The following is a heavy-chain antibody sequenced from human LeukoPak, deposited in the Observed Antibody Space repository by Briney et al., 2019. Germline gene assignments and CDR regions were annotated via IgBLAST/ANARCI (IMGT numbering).Heavy chain of an antibody. CDR2: IYYSGST. CDR1: GGSISSSSYY. D-gene: IGHD2-21*02. Sequence: SETLSLTCTVSGGSISSSSYYWGWIRQPPGKGLEWIGSIYYSGSTHYNPSLKSRVTISVDTSKNQFSLKLSSVTAADTAVYYCARAYCGGDCYLFDYWGQGTLVTVSS. J-gene: IGHJ4*02. CDR3: ARAYCGGDCYLFDY. V-gene: IGHV4-39*07.